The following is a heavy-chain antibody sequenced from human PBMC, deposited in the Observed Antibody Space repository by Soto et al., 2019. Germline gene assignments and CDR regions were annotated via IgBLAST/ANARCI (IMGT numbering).Heavy chain of an antibody. D-gene: IGHD3-22*01. Sequence: GGSLRLSCAASGFTFISYGMHWVRQAPGKGLEWVAVIWYDGSNKYYADSVKGRFTISRDNSKNTLYLQMNSLRAEDKAVYYCAREYTYYYDSSGPLDYWGQGTLVTVSS. J-gene: IGHJ4*02. CDR3: AREYTYYYDSSGPLDY. V-gene: IGHV3-33*01. CDR2: IWYDGSNK. CDR1: GFTFISYG.